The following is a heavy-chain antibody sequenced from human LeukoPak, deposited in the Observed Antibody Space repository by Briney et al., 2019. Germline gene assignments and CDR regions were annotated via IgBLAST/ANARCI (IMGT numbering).Heavy chain of an antibody. CDR1: GYSFTSYW. CDR3: ATQRGSGSFHIFDY. V-gene: IGHV5-51*01. CDR2: IYPGDSDT. J-gene: IGHJ4*02. D-gene: IGHD3-10*01. Sequence: GESLKISCKGSGYSFTSYWIAWVRQMPGKGLEWMGIIYPGDSDTTYSPSFQGQVTISADKSISTDFLQWSSLKASDTAMYFCATQRGSGSFHIFDYWGQGTLVTVSS.